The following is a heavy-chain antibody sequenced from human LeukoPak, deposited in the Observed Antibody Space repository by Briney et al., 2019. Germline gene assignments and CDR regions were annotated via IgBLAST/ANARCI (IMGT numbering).Heavy chain of an antibody. Sequence: ASVKVSCKASGYTFTGYYMHWVRQAPGQGLEWMGRINPNSGGTNYAQKFQGRVTMTRDTSISTAYMGLSRLRSEDTAVYYCARGSVGGSGWSYWGQGTLVTVSS. CDR1: GYTFTGYY. V-gene: IGHV1-2*06. CDR2: INPNSGGT. J-gene: IGHJ4*02. D-gene: IGHD6-19*01. CDR3: ARGSVGGSGWSY.